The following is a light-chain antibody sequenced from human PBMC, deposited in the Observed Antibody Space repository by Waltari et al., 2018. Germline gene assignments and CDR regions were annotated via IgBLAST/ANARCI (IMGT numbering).Light chain of an antibody. Sequence: SYVLTQPPSVSVAPGQTARITCGGNNLGSKSVHWYQQKPGQAPVLVVYDDSDRPPGIPERFSGSNSGNTATLTISRVEAGDEADYYCQVWDSSSDLVVFGGGTKLTVL. V-gene: IGLV3-21*02. CDR3: QVWDSSSDLVV. CDR1: NLGSKS. J-gene: IGLJ2*01. CDR2: DDS.